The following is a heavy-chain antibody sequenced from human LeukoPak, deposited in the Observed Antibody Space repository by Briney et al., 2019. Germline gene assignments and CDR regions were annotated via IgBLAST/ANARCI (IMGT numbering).Heavy chain of an antibody. J-gene: IGHJ6*03. CDR2: INHSGST. Sequence: SETLSLTCAVYGGSFSVYYWSWIRQPPGKGLECIGEINHSGSTNYNPSLKSRVTISVDTSKNQFSLKLSSVTAADTAVYYCARGRGIVATISRYYSYYYMDVWGKGTTVTVSS. CDR1: GGSFSVYY. V-gene: IGHV4-34*01. D-gene: IGHD5-12*01. CDR3: ARGRGIVATISRYYSYYYMDV.